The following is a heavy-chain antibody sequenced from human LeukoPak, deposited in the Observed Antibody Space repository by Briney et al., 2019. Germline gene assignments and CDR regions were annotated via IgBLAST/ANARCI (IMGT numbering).Heavy chain of an antibody. CDR1: GYTLTELS. CDR2: FDPEDGET. CDR3: ATRLRVAARLLDAFDI. Sequence: ASVKVSCKVSGYTLTELSMHWVRQAPGKGLAWMGGFDPEDGETIYAQKFQGRVTMTEDTSTDTAYMELSSLRSEDTAVYYCATRLRVAARLLDAFDIWGEGTMVTVSS. D-gene: IGHD6-6*01. J-gene: IGHJ3*02. V-gene: IGHV1-24*01.